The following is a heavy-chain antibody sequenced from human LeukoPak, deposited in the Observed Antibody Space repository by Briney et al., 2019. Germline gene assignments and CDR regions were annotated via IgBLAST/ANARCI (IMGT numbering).Heavy chain of an antibody. J-gene: IGHJ3*02. CDR1: GGSISSGGYY. CDR3: ARAESYYDSSGYYYSDAFDI. D-gene: IGHD3-22*01. Sequence: PSETLSLTCTVSGGSISSGGYYWSWIRQHPGKGLEWIGYIYYSGSTYYNPSLKSRVTISVDTSENQFSLKLSSVTAADTAVYYCARAESYYDSSGYYYSDAFDIWGQGTMVTVSS. V-gene: IGHV4-31*03. CDR2: IYYSGST.